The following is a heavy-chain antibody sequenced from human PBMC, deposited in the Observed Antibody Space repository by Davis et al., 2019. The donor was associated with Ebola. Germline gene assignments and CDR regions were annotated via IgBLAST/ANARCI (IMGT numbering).Heavy chain of an antibody. CDR3: AKDVTMVRGWFDP. J-gene: IGHJ5*02. V-gene: IGHV3-30*02. Sequence: GGSLRLSCAASGFTFSRYGMHWVRQAAGKGLEWVTFIRSDEENEYYADSVKGRFTISRDNSKNTLYLQMNSLRAEDTAVYYCAKDVTMVRGWFDPWGQGTLVTVSS. CDR1: GFTFSRYG. CDR2: IRSDEENE. D-gene: IGHD3-10*01.